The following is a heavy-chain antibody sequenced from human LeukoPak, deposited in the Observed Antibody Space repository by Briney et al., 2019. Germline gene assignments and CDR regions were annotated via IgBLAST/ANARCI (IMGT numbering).Heavy chain of an antibody. CDR2: IYISGST. D-gene: IGHD6-19*01. Sequence: SETLSLTCTVSGGSIRSGSYYWSWIRQSAGKGLEWIGRIYISGSTKYNPSLKSRVTISVDTSKNQFSLKLSSVTAADTAVYYCAGAYSSGWVTFDYWGQGTLVTVSS. V-gene: IGHV4-61*02. CDR3: AGAYSSGWVTFDY. CDR1: GGSIRSGSYY. J-gene: IGHJ4*02.